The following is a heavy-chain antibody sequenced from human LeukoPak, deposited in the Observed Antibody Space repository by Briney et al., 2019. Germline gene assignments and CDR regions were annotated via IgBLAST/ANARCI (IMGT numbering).Heavy chain of an antibody. V-gene: IGHV3-23*01. CDR3: AKGPVGPTGNWFDP. J-gene: IGHJ5*02. D-gene: IGHD1-26*01. CDR2: ISGSGGST. CDR1: GFAFSNFA. Sequence: QAGGSLRLSCAASGFAFSNFAMSWVRQAPGKGLEWVSTISGSGGSTFYADSVKGRFTISRGNSKNTLYLQMSSLRAEDTAVYYCAKGPVGPTGNWFDPWGQGTLVTVSS.